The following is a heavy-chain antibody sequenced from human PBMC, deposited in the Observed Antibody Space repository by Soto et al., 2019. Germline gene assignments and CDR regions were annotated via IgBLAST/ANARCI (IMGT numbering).Heavy chain of an antibody. V-gene: IGHV3-23*01. Sequence: GGSLSLSCAASGFTFSSYAMSWVRQAPGKGLEWVSAISGSGGSTYYADSGKGRFTISRDNSKNTLYVQMNSLRAEDTAVYYCAKTYSSGWYSSDDWGQGTLVTVSS. J-gene: IGHJ4*02. CDR1: GFTFSSYA. CDR3: AKTYSSGWYSSDD. D-gene: IGHD6-19*01. CDR2: ISGSGGST.